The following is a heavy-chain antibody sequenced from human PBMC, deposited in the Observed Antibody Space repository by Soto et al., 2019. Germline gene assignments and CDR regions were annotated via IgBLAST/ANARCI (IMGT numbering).Heavy chain of an antibody. CDR1: GYSFSHYF. CDR3: AREAYSASFGYVTNPNSFDP. D-gene: IGHD2-2*03. Sequence: ASVKVSCKASGYSFSHYFMHWVRQVPGQGLEWMGWINSSNGGTKYSQKFQGRLTMTTDTSTSTAYMELSRLTSDDTAIYYCAREAYSASFGYVTNPNSFDPWGQGTMVTVYS. CDR2: INSSNGGT. V-gene: IGHV1-2*02. J-gene: IGHJ5*02.